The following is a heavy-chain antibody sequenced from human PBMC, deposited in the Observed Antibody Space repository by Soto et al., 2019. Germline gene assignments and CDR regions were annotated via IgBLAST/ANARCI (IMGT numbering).Heavy chain of an antibody. CDR3: AKVRAPEYNTPYGMAV. V-gene: IGHV3-23*01. CDR2: ISGSGDHR. D-gene: IGHD1-1*01. Sequence: EMQLLESGGGLGQPGGSLRLSCVASPITVYNFAAMSWVRPPPERGLGWVSTISGSGDHRYYEDSVKGRFTISRDNSKNRLYVQMDGLRVDDTVVYYCAKVRAPEYNTPYGMAVWGQGTTFTV. J-gene: IGHJ6*02. CDR1: PITVYNFAA.